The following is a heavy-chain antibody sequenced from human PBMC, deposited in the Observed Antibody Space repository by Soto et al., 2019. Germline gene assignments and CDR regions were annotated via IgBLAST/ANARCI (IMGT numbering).Heavy chain of an antibody. V-gene: IGHV4-39*01. D-gene: IGHD3-10*01. CDR1: GGSISSSSYY. CDR3: ARAVTPTYYYGSGSSS. Sequence: SETLSLTCTVSGGSISSSSYYWGWIRQPPGKGLEWIGSIYYSGSTYYNPSLKSRVTISVDTSKNQFSLKLSSVTAADTAVYYCARAVTPTYYYGSGSSSWGQGTLVTVSS. CDR2: IYYSGST. J-gene: IGHJ4*02.